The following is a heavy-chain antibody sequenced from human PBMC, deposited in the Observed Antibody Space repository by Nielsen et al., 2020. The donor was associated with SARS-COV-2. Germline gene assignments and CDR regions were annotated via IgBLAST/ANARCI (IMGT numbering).Heavy chain of an antibody. Sequence: ASVKVSCKASGYTFTSYGISWVRQAPGQGLEWMGWISAYNGNTNYAQKLQGRVTMTTVTSTSTAYMELRSLRSDDTAVYYCAGWEYYDFWSGRPSGMDVWGQGTTVTVSS. V-gene: IGHV1-18*01. D-gene: IGHD3-3*01. CDR3: AGWEYYDFWSGRPSGMDV. CDR2: ISAYNGNT. CDR1: GYTFTSYG. J-gene: IGHJ6*02.